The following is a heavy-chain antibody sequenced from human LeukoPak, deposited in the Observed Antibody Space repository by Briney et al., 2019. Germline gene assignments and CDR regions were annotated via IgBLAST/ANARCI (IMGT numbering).Heavy chain of an antibody. J-gene: IGHJ4*02. CDR1: GFTFSSYA. CDR2: ISGSGGST. Sequence: GGSLRLSCAASGFTFSSYAMSWVRQAPGKGLEWVSAISGSGGSTYYADSVKGRFTISRDNSKNTLYLQMNSLRAEDAAVYYCAKSDCSSTSCYTLGFDYWGQGTLVTVSS. V-gene: IGHV3-23*01. CDR3: AKSDCSSTSCYTLGFDY. D-gene: IGHD2-2*02.